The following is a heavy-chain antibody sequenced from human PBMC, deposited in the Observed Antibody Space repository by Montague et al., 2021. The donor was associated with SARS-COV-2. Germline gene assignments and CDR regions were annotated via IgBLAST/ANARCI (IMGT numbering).Heavy chain of an antibody. Sequence: SETLSLTCTVSGGSITFSRYYWGWIRQPPGKGLEWIGSVHYTGTTSYNPSLKSRLTISVDTSENQFSLKMNSVTASDTAVYYCARHCAKAGSSDVWGQGTRVTVSS. CDR1: GGSITFSRYY. J-gene: IGHJ3*01. D-gene: IGHD2-21*01. CDR3: ARHCAKAGSSDV. CDR2: VHYTGTT. V-gene: IGHV4-39*01.